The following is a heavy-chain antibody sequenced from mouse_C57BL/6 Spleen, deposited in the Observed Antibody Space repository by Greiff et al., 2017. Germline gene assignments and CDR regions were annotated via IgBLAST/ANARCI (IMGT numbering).Heavy chain of an antibody. D-gene: IGHD1-1*01. Sequence: QVQLQQPGAELVKPGASVKLSCKASGYTFTSYWMHWVKQRPGQGLEWIGMIPPNSGSTTYNEKLQSQATLTVDKHSSKAYMQLSSLTSEDSAIYYCANYNGSSYDAMDYWGQGTSVTVSS. CDR1: GYTFTSYW. V-gene: IGHV1-64*01. CDR2: IPPNSGST. CDR3: ANYNGSSYDAMDY. J-gene: IGHJ4*01.